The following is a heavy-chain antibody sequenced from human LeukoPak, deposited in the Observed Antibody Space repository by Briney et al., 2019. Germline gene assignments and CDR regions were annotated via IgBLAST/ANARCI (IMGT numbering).Heavy chain of an antibody. J-gene: IGHJ4*02. CDR3: AREPDSSSWYGPY. V-gene: IGHV3-7*01. CDR2: IKQDGSEK. Sequence: GGSLRLSCAASGFTFSSYWMSWVRQAPGKGLEWVANIKQDGSEKYYVDSVKGRFTISRDNAKNSLYLQMNSLRAEDTAVYYCAREPDSSSWYGPYWGQGTLVTVSS. D-gene: IGHD6-13*01. CDR1: GFTFSSYW.